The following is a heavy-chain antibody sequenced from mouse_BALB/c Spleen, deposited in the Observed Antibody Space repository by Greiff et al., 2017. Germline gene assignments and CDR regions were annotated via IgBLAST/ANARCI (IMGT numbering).Heavy chain of an antibody. D-gene: IGHD2-3*01. CDR1: GYTFTSYW. Sequence: QVQLQQSGAELAKPGASVKMSCKASGYTFTSYWMHWVKQRPGQGLEWIGYINPSTGYTEYNQKFKDKATLTADKSSSTAYMQLSSLTSEDSAVYYCARGGLLRWVDYWGQGTTLTVSS. V-gene: IGHV1-7*01. CDR3: ARGGLLRWVDY. J-gene: IGHJ2*01. CDR2: INPSTGYT.